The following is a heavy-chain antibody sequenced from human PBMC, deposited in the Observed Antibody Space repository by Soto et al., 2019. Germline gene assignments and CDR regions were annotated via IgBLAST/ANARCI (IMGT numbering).Heavy chain of an antibody. CDR1: GFTFSSQN. Sequence: QVQLVESGGGVVQPGTSLRLSCAASGFTFSSQNMHWVRQAPGKGPEWVGVISYGGSKKYFADSVKGRFTISRDNSQNMLYLQVSSLRAEDTAIYYCARLWYEGNPDDYWGQGTLVTVSS. CDR3: ARLWYEGNPDDY. CDR2: ISYGGSKK. J-gene: IGHJ4*02. V-gene: IGHV3-30-3*01. D-gene: IGHD6-13*01.